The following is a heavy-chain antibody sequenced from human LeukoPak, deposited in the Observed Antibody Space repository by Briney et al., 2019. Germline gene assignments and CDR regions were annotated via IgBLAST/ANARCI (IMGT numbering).Heavy chain of an antibody. D-gene: IGHD3-10*01. V-gene: IGHV3-23*01. CDR2: ISGSGGAGGA. CDR1: GFTFSNYA. Sequence: GGSLRLSCAASGFTFSNYAMNWVRQAPGKGLEWVSAISGSGGAGGAAYADSVKGRFTMSRDNSKNTLYLQMNSLRAEDTAVYYCAKDGGYGSGSYYPDYWGQGTLVTASS. J-gene: IGHJ4*02. CDR3: AKDGGYGSGSYYPDY.